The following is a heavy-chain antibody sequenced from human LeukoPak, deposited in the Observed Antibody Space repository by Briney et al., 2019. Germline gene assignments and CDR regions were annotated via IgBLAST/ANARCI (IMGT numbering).Heavy chain of an antibody. CDR1: GYTFTGYY. Sequence: ASVKVSCKASGYTFTGYYMHWVRQAPGQGLEWMGWINPNSGGTNYAQKFQGRVTITRNTSISTAYMELSSLRSEDTAVYYCAVVSRSTIFGVVTWYNWFDPWGQGTLVTVSS. J-gene: IGHJ5*02. V-gene: IGHV1-2*02. CDR2: INPNSGGT. D-gene: IGHD3-3*01. CDR3: AVVSRSTIFGVVTWYNWFDP.